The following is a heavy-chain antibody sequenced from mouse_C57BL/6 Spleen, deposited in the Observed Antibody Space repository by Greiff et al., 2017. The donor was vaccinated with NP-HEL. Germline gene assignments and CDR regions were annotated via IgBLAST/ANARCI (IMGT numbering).Heavy chain of an antibody. Sequence: EVKVVESGGGLVKPGGSLKLSCAASGFTFSSYAMSWVRQTPEKRLEWVATISDGGSYTYYPDYVKGRFTISRDNAKNNLYLQMSHLKSEDTAMYYCARDLDYGSSCGFAYWGQGTLVTVSA. CDR2: ISDGGSYT. V-gene: IGHV5-4*01. D-gene: IGHD1-1*01. CDR1: GFTFSSYA. J-gene: IGHJ3*01. CDR3: ARDLDYGSSCGFAY.